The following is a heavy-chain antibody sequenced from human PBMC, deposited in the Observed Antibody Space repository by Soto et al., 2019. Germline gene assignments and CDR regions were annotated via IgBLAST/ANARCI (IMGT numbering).Heavy chain of an antibody. CDR2: ISSSSSYI. CDR3: ARDYYDSSGYLLSFDY. J-gene: IGHJ4*02. V-gene: IGHV3-21*01. D-gene: IGHD3-22*01. CDR1: GFTVSSNY. Sequence: GGSLRLSCAASGFTVSSNYMNWVRQAPGKGLEWVSSISSSSSYIYYADSVKGRFTISRDNAKNSLYLQMNSLRAEDTAVYYCARDYYDSSGYLLSFDYWGQGTLVTVSS.